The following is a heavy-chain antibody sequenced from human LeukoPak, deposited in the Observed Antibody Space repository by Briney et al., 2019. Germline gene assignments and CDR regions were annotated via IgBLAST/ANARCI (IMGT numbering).Heavy chain of an antibody. CDR3: AKKPGTTEDPFDY. Sequence: PGGSLRLSCVASGFTFSSYAMSWVRQAPGKGLEWVSVISDSGRSTYYADSVKGRFTISRDNSKNTLFLQMNSLRAEDTALYYCAKKPGTTEDPFDYWGQGTLVTVSS. CDR2: ISDSGRST. CDR1: GFTFSSYA. V-gene: IGHV3-23*01. J-gene: IGHJ4*02. D-gene: IGHD1-7*01.